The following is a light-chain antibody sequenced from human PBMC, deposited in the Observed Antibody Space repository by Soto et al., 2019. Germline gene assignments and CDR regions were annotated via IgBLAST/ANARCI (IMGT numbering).Light chain of an antibody. CDR2: GAS. CDR3: QQYDNSPIT. V-gene: IGKV3-20*01. J-gene: IGKJ5*01. Sequence: EIVMTQSPCTLSLSPGERSSLSFAASQSISSSFLAWYQQKPGQAPRLLIYGASSRATGIPDRFSGTGSETDFTLTISRLEPEDFAVYYCQQYDNSPITFGQGTRLEIK. CDR1: QSISSSF.